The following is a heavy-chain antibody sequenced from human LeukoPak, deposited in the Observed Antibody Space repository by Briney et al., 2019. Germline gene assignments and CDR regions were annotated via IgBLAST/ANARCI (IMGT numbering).Heavy chain of an antibody. Sequence: ASVKVSCKASGYTFTSYDINWVRQATGQGLEWMGWMNPNSGNAGSAQRFQGRVTMTRDTSISTAYMELSSLRSEDTAVYYCARGPLVRLPSSFDPWGQGTLVTVSS. CDR2: MNPNSGNA. CDR3: ARGPLVRLPSSFDP. D-gene: IGHD3-16*02. CDR1: GYTFTSYD. V-gene: IGHV1-8*01. J-gene: IGHJ5*02.